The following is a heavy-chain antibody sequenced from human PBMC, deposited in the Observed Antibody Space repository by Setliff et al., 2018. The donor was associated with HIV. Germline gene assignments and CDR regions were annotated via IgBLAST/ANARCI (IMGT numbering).Heavy chain of an antibody. D-gene: IGHD6-19*01. Sequence: SETLSLTCAVSGYSISSGYYWGWIRQPPGKGLEWIGNIYHSGSTYYNPSLKSRVTISVDTSKNQFSLKLRSVTAADTAVYYCARGYSSGWTGYFDYWGQGTLVTVSS. CDR1: GYSISSGYY. CDR2: IYHSGST. CDR3: ARGYSSGWTGYFDY. J-gene: IGHJ4*02. V-gene: IGHV4-38-2*01.